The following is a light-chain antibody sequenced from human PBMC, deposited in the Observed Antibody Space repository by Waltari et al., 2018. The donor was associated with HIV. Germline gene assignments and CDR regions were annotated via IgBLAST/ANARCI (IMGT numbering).Light chain of an antibody. V-gene: IGKV3-20*01. Sequence: EIVLTQSPGTLSLSPGERATLSCRASESLSGSYLVWYQQQPGQAPRLLIYAASKRATGIPDRISGSGSGTDVTLTISRLEPEDFAVYYCQQYGGSPLYTFGQGTKLEIK. CDR3: QQYGGSPLYT. J-gene: IGKJ2*01. CDR2: AAS. CDR1: ESLSGSY.